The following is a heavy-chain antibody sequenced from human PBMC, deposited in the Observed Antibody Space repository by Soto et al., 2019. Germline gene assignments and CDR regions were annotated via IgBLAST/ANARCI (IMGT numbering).Heavy chain of an antibody. D-gene: IGHD1-1*01. V-gene: IGHV2-26*01. Sequence: QVTLKESGPVLVKPTEPLTLTCTVSGFSLSNARMGVSWIRQPPGKALEWLAHIFSNDEKSYSTSLKSRLTISKDTSKSQVVLTMTNMDPVDTATYYCARILEQAGTTWALGYWGQGTLVTVSS. CDR3: ARILEQAGTTWALGY. J-gene: IGHJ4*02. CDR2: IFSNDEK. CDR1: GFSLSNARMG.